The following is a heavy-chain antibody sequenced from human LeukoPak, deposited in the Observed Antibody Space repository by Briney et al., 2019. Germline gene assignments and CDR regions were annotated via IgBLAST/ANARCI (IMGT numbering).Heavy chain of an antibody. CDR3: ARYDLLTGSYFEY. D-gene: IGHD3-9*01. CDR2: THYSGST. V-gene: IGHV4-59*13. J-gene: IGHJ4*02. CDR1: GGSISSNY. Sequence: SETLSLTCSVPGGSISSNYWSWIRQPPGKGLEWIGYTHYSGSTNYNPSLKSRVLISVDSSKNQFSLKLTSVTAADTAVYYCARYDLLTGSYFEYWGQGTLVTVSS.